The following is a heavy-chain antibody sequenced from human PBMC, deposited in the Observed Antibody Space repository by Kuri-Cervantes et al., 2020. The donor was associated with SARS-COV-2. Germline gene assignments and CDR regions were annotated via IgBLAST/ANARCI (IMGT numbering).Heavy chain of an antibody. CDR2: ITWNSGSI. V-gene: IGHV3-9*01. CDR3: AKVGSYGSGSSTFDY. CDR1: GFTFEDYG. D-gene: IGHD3-10*01. J-gene: IGHJ4*02. Sequence: SLKISCAASGFTFEDYGLHWVRQTPGKGLEWVSGITWNSGSIAYAESVKGRFTISRDNSKNTLYLQMNSLRAEDTAVYYCAKVGSYGSGSSTFDYWGQGTRVTCSS.